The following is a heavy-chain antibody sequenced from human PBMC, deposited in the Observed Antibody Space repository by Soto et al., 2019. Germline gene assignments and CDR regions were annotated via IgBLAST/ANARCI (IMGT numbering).Heavy chain of an antibody. D-gene: IGHD6-13*01. CDR3: ARTYSSSWEGYYGMDV. V-gene: IGHV1-18*01. J-gene: IGHJ6*02. CDR1: GYTFTSYG. Sequence: ASVKVSCKASGYTFTSYGISWVRQAPGQGLEWMGWISAYNGNTNYAQKLQGRVTMTTDTSTSTAYMELRSRRSDDTAVYYCARTYSSSWEGYYGMDVWGQGTTVTVSS. CDR2: ISAYNGNT.